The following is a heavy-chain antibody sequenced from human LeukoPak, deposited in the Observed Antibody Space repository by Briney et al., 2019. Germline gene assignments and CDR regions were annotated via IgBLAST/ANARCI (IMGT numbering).Heavy chain of an antibody. Sequence: PGGSLRLSCAASGFTFDDYGMGWVRQAPGKGLEWVSGINWNGGSTGYADSVKGRFTISRDNAKNSLYLQMNSLRAEDTALYYCARDFGSSNYFDYWGQGTLVTVSS. J-gene: IGHJ4*02. D-gene: IGHD6-13*01. CDR1: GFTFDDYG. CDR3: ARDFGSSNYFDY. V-gene: IGHV3-20*04. CDR2: INWNGGST.